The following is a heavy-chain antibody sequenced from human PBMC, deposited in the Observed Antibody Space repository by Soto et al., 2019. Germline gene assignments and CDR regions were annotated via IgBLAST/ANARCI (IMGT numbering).Heavy chain of an antibody. V-gene: IGHV1-69*01. CDR1: GGTFSRHA. CDR3: AGGWGYDSSDYYYAY. Sequence: QVQLVQSGAEVRKPGSSVKVSCKASGGTFSRHAISWVRQAPGQGLEWMGGIIPICGTANHAQKFQGRVTIIADESTSTAYMELGSLRSEDTAIYYCAGGWGYDSSDYYYAYWGQGTLVIVSS. J-gene: IGHJ4*02. D-gene: IGHD3-22*01. CDR2: IIPICGTA.